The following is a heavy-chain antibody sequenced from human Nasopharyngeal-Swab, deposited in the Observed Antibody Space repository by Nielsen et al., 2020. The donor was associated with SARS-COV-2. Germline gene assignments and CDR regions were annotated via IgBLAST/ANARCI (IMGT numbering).Heavy chain of an antibody. V-gene: IGHV3-30*03. CDR1: GFTFSSFG. CDR3: AIDIRSAGMT. J-gene: IGHJ5*02. D-gene: IGHD6-13*01. Sequence: GESLKISCAASGFTFSSFGMHWVRQAPGKGLEWVAVIAHDASNEYYVDSVKGRFTISRDNAKNSLYLQMDRLRAEDTAVYYCAIDIRSAGMTWGQGTLVTVSS. CDR2: IAHDASNE.